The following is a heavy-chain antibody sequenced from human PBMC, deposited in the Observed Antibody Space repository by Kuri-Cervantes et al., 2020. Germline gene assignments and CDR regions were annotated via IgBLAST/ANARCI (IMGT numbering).Heavy chain of an antibody. CDR3: AKDQYSSTINWFDP. CDR1: GFTFSSYG. Sequence: GESLKISCAASGFTFSSYGMHWVRQAPGKGLEWVAVIWYDGSNKYYADSVKGRFTISRDNSKNTLYLQMNSLRAEDTAVYYCAKDQYSSTINWFDPWGQGTLVTVSS. V-gene: IGHV3-33*06. CDR2: IWYDGSNK. J-gene: IGHJ5*02. D-gene: IGHD6-13*01.